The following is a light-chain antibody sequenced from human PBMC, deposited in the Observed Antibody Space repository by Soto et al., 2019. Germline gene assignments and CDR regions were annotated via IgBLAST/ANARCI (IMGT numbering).Light chain of an antibody. Sequence: EIVLTQSPGTLSLSPGERATLSCTASQSVRSGYVAWYQQKPGQAPRLLIYGASFRASGISDRFSGSGSGTGFTLTISRMEPEDVAVYYCQQYAGSPRTFGQGTKVDIQ. CDR3: QQYAGSPRT. CDR1: QSVRSGY. V-gene: IGKV3-20*01. J-gene: IGKJ1*01. CDR2: GAS.